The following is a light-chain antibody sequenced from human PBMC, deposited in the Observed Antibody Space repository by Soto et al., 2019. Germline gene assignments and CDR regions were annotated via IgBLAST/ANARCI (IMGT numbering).Light chain of an antibody. CDR1: SSDVGAYNY. CDR3: SSYTSNTTPYV. CDR2: DVT. V-gene: IGLV2-14*01. J-gene: IGLJ1*01. Sequence: QSALTQPASVSGSPGQSIAISCTGTSSDVGAYNYVSWYQQHPGKVPKLVIYDVTNRPSGVSDRFSGSKSGNTASLTISGLQAEDEAAYYCSSYTSNTTPYVFGTGTKLTVL.